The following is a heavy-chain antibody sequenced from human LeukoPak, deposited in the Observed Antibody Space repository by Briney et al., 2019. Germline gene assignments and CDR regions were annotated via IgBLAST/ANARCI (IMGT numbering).Heavy chain of an antibody. V-gene: IGHV4-34*01. CDR1: GGSFSGYY. J-gene: IGHJ4*02. Sequence: PSETLSLTCAVYGGSFSGYYWSWIRQPPGKGLEWIGEINHSGSTNYNPSLKSRVTISADTSKNQFSLKLSSVTAADTAVYYCARHRGYDFWGGYYYYFDYWGQGTLVTVSS. D-gene: IGHD3-3*01. CDR2: INHSGST. CDR3: ARHRGYDFWGGYYYYFDY.